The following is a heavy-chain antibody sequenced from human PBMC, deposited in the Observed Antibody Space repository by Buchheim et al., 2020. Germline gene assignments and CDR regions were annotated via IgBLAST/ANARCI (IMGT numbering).Heavy chain of an antibody. J-gene: IGHJ4*02. CDR2: ISSGGNT. CDR3: AKVGHSSSWSSKYYFDY. V-gene: IGHV3-23*01. D-gene: IGHD6-13*01. Sequence: EVQLLESGGTLVQPGGSLRLSCAASGFTFSNYGMSWVRQAPGKGLEWVSVISSGGNTYYAESVKGRFTISRDNSKKTLYLQMNSLRAEDTAVYYCAKVGHSSSWSSKYYFDYWGQGTL. CDR1: GFTFSNYG.